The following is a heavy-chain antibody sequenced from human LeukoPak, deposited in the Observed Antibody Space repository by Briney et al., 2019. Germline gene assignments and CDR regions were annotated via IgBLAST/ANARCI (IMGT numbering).Heavy chain of an antibody. J-gene: IGHJ6*02. CDR2: ISYDGSNK. CDR3: AKEKVPIYYYYYGMDV. CDR1: GFTFSSYG. V-gene: IGHV3-30*18. Sequence: GGSLRLSCAASGFTFSSYGMHWVRQAPGKGLEWVAVISYDGSNKYYADSVKGRFTISRDNSKNTLYPQMNSLRAEDTAVYYCAKEKVPIYYYYYGMDVWGQGTTVTVSS.